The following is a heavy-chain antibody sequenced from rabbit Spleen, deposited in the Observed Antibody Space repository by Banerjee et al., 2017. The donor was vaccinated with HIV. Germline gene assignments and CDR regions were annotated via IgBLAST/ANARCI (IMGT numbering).Heavy chain of an antibody. Sequence: QSLGESGGGLVKPGGTLTLTCKASGLDFSSSYYMCWVRQAPGKGLEWIGCINTGSGSAYYTSWAKGRFTISKTSSTTVTLQMTSLTAADTATYFCARDTGTSFSTYGMDPWGQGTLVTVS. CDR2: INTGSGSA. V-gene: IGHV1S40*01. CDR1: GLDFSSSYY. J-gene: IGHJ6*02. D-gene: IGHD7-1*01. CDR3: ARDTGTSFSTYGMDP.